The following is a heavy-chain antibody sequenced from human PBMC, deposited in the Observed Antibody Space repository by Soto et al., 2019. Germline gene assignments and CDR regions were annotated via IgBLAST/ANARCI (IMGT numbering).Heavy chain of an antibody. Sequence: QVQLVQSGAEVKEPGSSVNVSCKTSGGTFGNTAVTWVRQAPGQGLEWIGGIVPMFGTANYAQKFRGRVTITAHESTSTAYMELSSLRSDDTAVYYCARDGDPGYSFWSGPLGGGRFDPWGQGTLVTVSS. CDR2: IVPMFGTA. J-gene: IGHJ5*02. CDR3: ARDGDPGYSFWSGPLGGGRFDP. V-gene: IGHV1-69*12. D-gene: IGHD3-3*01. CDR1: GGTFGNTA.